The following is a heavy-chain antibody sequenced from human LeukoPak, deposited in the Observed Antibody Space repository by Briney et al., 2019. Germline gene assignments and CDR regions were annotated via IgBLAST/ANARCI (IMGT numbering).Heavy chain of an antibody. CDR1: GYTFTSYA. Sequence: GASVTVSCKASGYTFTSYAMHWVRQAPGQRLEWMGWINAGNGNTKYSQKFQGRVTITRDTSASTAYMELSSLRSEDTAVYYCARVGGWDYFDYWGQGTLVTVSS. D-gene: IGHD6-19*01. V-gene: IGHV1-3*01. CDR3: ARVGGWDYFDY. J-gene: IGHJ4*02. CDR2: INAGNGNT.